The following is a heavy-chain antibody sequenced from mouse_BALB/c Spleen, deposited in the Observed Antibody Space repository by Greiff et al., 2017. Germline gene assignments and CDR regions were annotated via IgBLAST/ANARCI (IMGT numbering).Heavy chain of an antibody. D-gene: IGHD2-3*01. V-gene: IGHV1-69*02. Sequence: QVQLQQPGAELVRPGASVKLSCKASGYTFTSYWINWVKQRPGQGLEWIGNIYPSGSYTNYNQKFKDKATVTVDKSSSTAYMQLSSPTSEDSAVYYGTRSLDDGYSWLAYWGQGTLVTVSA. CDR1: GYTFTSYW. CDR3: TRSLDDGYSWLAY. J-gene: IGHJ3*01. CDR2: IYPSGSYT.